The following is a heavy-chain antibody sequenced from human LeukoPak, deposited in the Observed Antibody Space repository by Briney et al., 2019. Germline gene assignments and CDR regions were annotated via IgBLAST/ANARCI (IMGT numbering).Heavy chain of an antibody. CDR3: AKDAYGDYVNYFDY. D-gene: IGHD4-17*01. CDR2: IRYDGSNK. J-gene: IGHJ4*02. V-gene: IGHV3-30*02. CDR1: GLTFSSYG. Sequence: GGSLRLSCAASGLTFSSYGMHWVRQAPGKGLEWVAFIRYDGSNKYYADSVKGRFTISRDNSKNTLYLQMNSLRAEDTAVYYCAKDAYGDYVNYFDYWGQGTLVTVSS.